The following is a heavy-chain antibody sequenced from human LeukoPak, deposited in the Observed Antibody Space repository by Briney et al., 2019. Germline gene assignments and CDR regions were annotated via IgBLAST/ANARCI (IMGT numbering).Heavy chain of an antibody. CDR2: IYYSGST. V-gene: IGHV4-30-4*07. CDR3: AEEVVVAAGSDAFDI. CDR1: GGSISSGGYS. J-gene: IGHJ3*02. Sequence: SETLSLTCAVSGGSISSGGYSWSWIRQPPGKGLEWIGYIYYSGSTYYNPSLKSRVTISVDTSKNQFSLKLSSVTAADTAVYYCAEEVVVAAGSDAFDIWGQGTMVTVSS. D-gene: IGHD2-15*01.